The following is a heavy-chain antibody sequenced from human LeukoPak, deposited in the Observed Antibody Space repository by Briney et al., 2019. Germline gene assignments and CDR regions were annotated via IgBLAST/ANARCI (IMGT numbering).Heavy chain of an antibody. V-gene: IGHV4-4*07. J-gene: IGHJ4*02. CDR2: VHFSGST. D-gene: IGHD3-22*01. Sequence: SETLSLTCVVSSASVTSHHRAWIRQPAGKGLEWVGRVHFSGSTNYNPSLRSRVAISLDQSKNELSLTLKSVSAADTAVYYCARDESSRDDSGGYHYWGRGLLVTVSS. CDR3: ARDESSRDDSGGYHY. CDR1: SASVTSHH.